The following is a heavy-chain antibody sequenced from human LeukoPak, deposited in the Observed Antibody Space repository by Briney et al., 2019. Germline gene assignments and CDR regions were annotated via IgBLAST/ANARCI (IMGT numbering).Heavy chain of an antibody. CDR1: GFTFNSYW. CDR2: INTDGSDT. D-gene: IGHD2/OR15-2a*01. Sequence: GGSLRLSCAASGFTFNSYWMHWVRQAPGKGLVWVSRINTDGSDTNYADSVKGRFAISRDNSKNTLYLQMNSLRAEDTAVYYCARATPPEYVFDYWGQGTLVTVSS. V-gene: IGHV3-74*01. J-gene: IGHJ4*02. CDR3: ARATPPEYVFDY.